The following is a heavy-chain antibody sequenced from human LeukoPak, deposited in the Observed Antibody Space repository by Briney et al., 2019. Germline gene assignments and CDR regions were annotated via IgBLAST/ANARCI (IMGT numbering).Heavy chain of an antibody. CDR2: ISHSGST. D-gene: IGHD2-15*01. CDR3: ARESPSGGSCDY. CDR1: GGSFSGYY. Sequence: ASETLSLTCAVCGGSFSGYYWSWIRQPPGKGLEWIGEISHSGSTNYNPSLKSRVTISVDTSKNQFSLKLSSVTAADTAVYYCARESPSGGSCDYWGQGTLVTVSS. J-gene: IGHJ4*02. V-gene: IGHV4-34*01.